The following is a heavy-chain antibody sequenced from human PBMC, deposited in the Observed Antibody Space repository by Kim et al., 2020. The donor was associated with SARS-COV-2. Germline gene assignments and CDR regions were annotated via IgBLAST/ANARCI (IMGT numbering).Heavy chain of an antibody. Sequence: SETLSLTCSVSGGSISSGGKYWTWIRQHPVKGLEWIGYISYSGNTHYSPSLRSRVSISLKTSRNQFSLGLSSGTAADTAVYYCGRGQPLDYWG. CDR3: GRGQPLDY. J-gene: IGHJ4*01. V-gene: IGHV4-31*03. CDR1: GGSISSGGKY. CDR2: ISYSGNT. D-gene: IGHD2-2*01.